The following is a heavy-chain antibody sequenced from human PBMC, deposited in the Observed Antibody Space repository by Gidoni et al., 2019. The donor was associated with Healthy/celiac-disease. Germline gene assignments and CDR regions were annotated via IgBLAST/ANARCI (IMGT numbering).Heavy chain of an antibody. V-gene: IGHV3-7*01. CDR3: ARLTVKSGGAFDI. J-gene: IGHJ3*02. CDR2: IKQDGSEK. D-gene: IGHD4-17*01. Sequence: EVQLVESGGGLVQPGGSLRLSCAASGFTFSSYWMSWVRPAPGKGLEWVANIKQDGSEKYYVDSVKGRFTISRDNAKNSLYRQMNSLRAEDTAVYYCARLTVKSGGAFDIWGQGTMVTVSS. CDR1: GFTFSSYW.